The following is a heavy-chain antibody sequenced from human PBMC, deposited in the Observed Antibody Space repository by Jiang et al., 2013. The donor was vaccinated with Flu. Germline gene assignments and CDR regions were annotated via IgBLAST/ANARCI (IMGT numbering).Heavy chain of an antibody. Sequence: SLTCTVSGGSISSYYWSWIRQPPGEGLEWIGYIYYSGSTYYNPSLKSRVTISVDTSKNQFSLKLSSVTAADTAVYYCAREHYYDTTVTRSFDIWGQGTMVTVSS. V-gene: IGHV4-59*01. CDR3: AREHYYDTTVTRSFDI. CDR1: GGSISSYY. D-gene: IGHD3-22*01. CDR2: IYYSGST. J-gene: IGHJ3*02.